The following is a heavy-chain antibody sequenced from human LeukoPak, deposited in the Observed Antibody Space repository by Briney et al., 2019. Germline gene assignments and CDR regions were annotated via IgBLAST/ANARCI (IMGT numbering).Heavy chain of an antibody. CDR1: GYTFTSYD. CDR2: MNLNSGNA. J-gene: IGHJ4*02. D-gene: IGHD4-11*01. Sequence: ASVKVSCKASGYTFTSYDINWVRHAPGQGLECMGWMNLNSGNAGYAQKFQGRVTITRNTSISTAYMELSSLRSEDTAVYYCARGPDYSNYAYYFDYWGQGPLVTVSS. V-gene: IGHV1-8*03. CDR3: ARGPDYSNYAYYFDY.